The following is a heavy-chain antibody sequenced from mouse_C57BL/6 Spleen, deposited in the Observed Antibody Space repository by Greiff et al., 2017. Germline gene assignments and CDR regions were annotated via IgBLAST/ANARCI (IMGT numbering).Heavy chain of an antibody. D-gene: IGHD1-1*01. CDR1: GYTFTSYW. V-gene: IGHV1-64*01. Sequence: QVQLQQPGAELVKPGASVKLSCKASGYTFTSYWMHWVKQRPGQGLEWIGMIHPNSGSTNYNEKFKSKATLTVDKSSSTAYMQLSSLTSEDSAVYYCARSPITTVVAGDAMDYWGQGTSVTVSS. CDR2: IHPNSGST. CDR3: ARSPITTVVAGDAMDY. J-gene: IGHJ4*01.